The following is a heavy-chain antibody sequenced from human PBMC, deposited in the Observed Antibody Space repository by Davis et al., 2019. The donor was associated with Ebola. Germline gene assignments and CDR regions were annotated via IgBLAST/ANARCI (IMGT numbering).Heavy chain of an antibody. CDR1: GYIFTGYY. D-gene: IGHD2-2*01. CDR3: ARLAHCSSTSCLPGGMDV. Sequence: ASVKVSCKASGYIFTGYYMHWVRQAPGQGLEWMGWINPNSGGTNYAQKFQGWVTMTRDTSISTAYMELSRLRSGDTAVYYCARLAHCSSTSCLPGGMDVWGQGTTVTVSS. J-gene: IGHJ6*02. V-gene: IGHV1-2*04. CDR2: INPNSGGT.